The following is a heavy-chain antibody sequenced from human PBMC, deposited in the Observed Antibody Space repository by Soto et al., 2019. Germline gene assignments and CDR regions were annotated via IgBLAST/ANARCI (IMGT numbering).Heavy chain of an antibody. CDR1: EGTFSSYA. D-gene: IGHD2-2*01. V-gene: IGHV1-69*13. J-gene: IGHJ4*02. CDR3: ARGLVVVPAAEINFDY. CDR2: IIPVFRTA. Sequence: SVKVSCKASEGTFSSYAISWVRQAPGQGLEWMGRIIPVFRTANYAQRFQDRITITADDSTSTAFMELSSLKSEDTAVYYCARGLVVVPAAEINFDYWGQGTPVTVSS.